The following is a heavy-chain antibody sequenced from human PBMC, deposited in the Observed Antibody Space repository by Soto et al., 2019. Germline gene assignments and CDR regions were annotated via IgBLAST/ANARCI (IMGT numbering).Heavy chain of an antibody. CDR2: IYYSGST. CDR3: ARGVTMVRGVIHTPYFDY. D-gene: IGHD3-10*01. Sequence: SETLSLTCTVSGGSISSYYWSWIRQPPGKGLEWIGYIYYSGSTNYNPSLKSRVTISVDTSKNQFSLKLSSVSAADTAVYYCARGVTMVRGVIHTPYFDYWGQGPLVTVSS. V-gene: IGHV4-59*01. J-gene: IGHJ4*02. CDR1: GGSISSYY.